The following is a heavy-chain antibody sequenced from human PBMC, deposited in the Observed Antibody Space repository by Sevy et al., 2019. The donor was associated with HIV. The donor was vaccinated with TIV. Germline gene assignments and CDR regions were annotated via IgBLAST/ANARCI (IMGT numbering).Heavy chain of an antibody. CDR1: GFTVSSNY. Sequence: GGSLRLSCAASGFTVSSNYMTWVRQAPGKGLEGVSVIYSDGTTYHADSVKDRFTISRDNSKNTLYLQMNSLRAEDTALYYCARGKSGYGYGLNSWGQGTLVTVSS. V-gene: IGHV3-66*01. J-gene: IGHJ4*02. D-gene: IGHD5-18*01. CDR2: IYSDGTT. CDR3: ARGKSGYGYGLNS.